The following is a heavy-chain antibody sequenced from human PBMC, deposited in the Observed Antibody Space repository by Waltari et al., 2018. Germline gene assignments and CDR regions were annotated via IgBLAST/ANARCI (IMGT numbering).Heavy chain of an antibody. D-gene: IGHD3-3*01. CDR2: IYWNADK. CDR1: GFSLSTRGVG. V-gene: IGHV2-5*01. J-gene: IGHJ5*02. CDR3: AHTTYDFWSGYTGFDP. Sequence: QITLKESGPTLVKPTQTLRLTCTFSGFSLSTRGVGVGWSRQPPGKALEWPALIYWNADKRYSPSLKRRLTITKDTYKNQVVLTMTNMAPVDTATYYCAHTTYDFWSGYTGFDPWGQGTLVTVSS.